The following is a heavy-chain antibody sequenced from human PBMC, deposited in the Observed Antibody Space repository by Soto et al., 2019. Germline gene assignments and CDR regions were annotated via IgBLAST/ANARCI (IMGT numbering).Heavy chain of an antibody. CDR2: IKQDGSEK. Sequence: GGSLRLSCAASGFTFSSYWMSWVRQAPGKGLEWVANIKQDGSEKYYVDSVKGRFTISRDNAKNSLYLQMNSLRAEDTAVYYCAREYCSSTSCPHWFDPWGQGTLVTVSS. V-gene: IGHV3-7*01. J-gene: IGHJ5*02. D-gene: IGHD2-2*01. CDR1: GFTFSSYW. CDR3: AREYCSSTSCPHWFDP.